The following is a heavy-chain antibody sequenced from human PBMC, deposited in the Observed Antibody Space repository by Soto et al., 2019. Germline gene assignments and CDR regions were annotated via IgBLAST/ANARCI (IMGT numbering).Heavy chain of an antibody. Sequence: ASVKVSCKASGYTFTSYGISWVRQAPGQGLEWMGWISAYNGNTNYAQKLRGRVTMTTDTSTSTAYMELRSLRSDDTAVYYCARVDSSGYYTYFDYWGQGTLVTVSS. CDR1: GYTFTSYG. J-gene: IGHJ4*02. D-gene: IGHD3-22*01. V-gene: IGHV1-18*01. CDR2: ISAYNGNT. CDR3: ARVDSSGYYTYFDY.